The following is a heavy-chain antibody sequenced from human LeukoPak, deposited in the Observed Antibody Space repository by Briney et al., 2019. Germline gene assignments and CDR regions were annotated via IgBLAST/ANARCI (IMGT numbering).Heavy chain of an antibody. J-gene: IGHJ4*02. Sequence: GGSLRLSCVASGFTFSSYSMNWVRQAPGKGLEWVSYISSSGTTIYFADSVKGRFTISRDNAKNSLCLQMNSLRDEDTAVYYCARAIYDSSGFGDYWGQGTLVTVSS. D-gene: IGHD3-22*01. CDR2: ISSSGTTI. CDR3: ARAIYDSSGFGDY. CDR1: GFTFSSYS. V-gene: IGHV3-48*02.